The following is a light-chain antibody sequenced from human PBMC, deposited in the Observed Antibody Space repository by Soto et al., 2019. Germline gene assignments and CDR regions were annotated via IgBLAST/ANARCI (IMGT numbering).Light chain of an antibody. CDR2: AAS. CDR1: QSISSY. V-gene: IGKV1-39*01. J-gene: IGKJ4*01. Sequence: GDRVTLTCRASQSISSYLNWYQQKPGKAPKLLIYAASSLQSGVPSRFSGSGSGTDFTLTISSLQPEDFATYYCQQSYSTPVTFGGGTKVEIK. CDR3: QQSYSTPVT.